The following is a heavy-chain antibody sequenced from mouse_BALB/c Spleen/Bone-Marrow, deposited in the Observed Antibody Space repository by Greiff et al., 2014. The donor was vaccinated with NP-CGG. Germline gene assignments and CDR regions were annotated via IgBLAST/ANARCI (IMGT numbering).Heavy chain of an antibody. CDR3: ASYVYGYYFGY. V-gene: IGHV14-3*02. CDR2: IDPANVNT. CDR1: GFNIKDTY. D-gene: IGHD2-2*01. J-gene: IGHJ2*01. Sequence: VQLKESGAELVKPGASVKLSRTASGFNIKDTYMHWVKQRPEQGLEWIGRIDPANVNTKYDPKFQGKATITADTSSSTAYLQLSSLTSEDTAVYYCASYVYGYYFGYWGQGTTLTVSS.